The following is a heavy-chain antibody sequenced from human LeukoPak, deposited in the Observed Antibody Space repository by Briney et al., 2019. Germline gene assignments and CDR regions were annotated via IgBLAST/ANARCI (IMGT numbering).Heavy chain of an antibody. D-gene: IGHD3-22*01. CDR2: IYTSGST. CDR3: ARAGYYYDGSGYYYADY. CDR1: GDSISTYY. V-gene: IGHV4-4*07. J-gene: IGHJ4*02. Sequence: KPSETLSLTCTVSGDSISTYYWSRIRQSAGKGLEWIGRIYTSGSTNYNPSLKSRVTMSVDTSKNQFSLKLSSVTAADTAVYYCARAGYYYDGSGYYYADYWGQGTLVTVSS.